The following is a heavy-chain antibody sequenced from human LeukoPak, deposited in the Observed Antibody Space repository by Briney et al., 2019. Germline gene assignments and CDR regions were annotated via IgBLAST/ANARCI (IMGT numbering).Heavy chain of an antibody. CDR1: GVTFSSYA. V-gene: IGHV1-69*05. CDR3: ARGLPSSGLVY. Sequence: SVKVSCKASGVTFSSYAISWVRQAPGQGLEWMGRIIPIFGTANYAQKFQGRVTITTDESTSTAYMELSSLRSEDTAVYYCARGLPSSGLVYWGQGTLVTVSS. J-gene: IGHJ4*02. CDR2: IIPIFGTA. D-gene: IGHD6-19*01.